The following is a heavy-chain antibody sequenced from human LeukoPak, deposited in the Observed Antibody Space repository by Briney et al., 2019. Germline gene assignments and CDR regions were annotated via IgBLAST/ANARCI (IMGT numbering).Heavy chain of an antibody. V-gene: IGHV1-2*02. J-gene: IGHJ4*02. CDR2: INPNSGGT. Sequence: ASVKVSCKASGYSFTNHYTHWVRQAPGQGLEWMGWINPNSGGTNYAQKFQGRVTMTRDTSIRTTYMELSRLRSDDTAVYFCARDLGWELVLDYWGQGTLVTVSS. CDR3: ARDLGWELVLDY. CDR1: GYSFTNHY. D-gene: IGHD4-23*01.